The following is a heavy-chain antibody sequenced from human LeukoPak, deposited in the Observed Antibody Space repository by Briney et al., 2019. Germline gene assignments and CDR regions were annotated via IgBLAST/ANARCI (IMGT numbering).Heavy chain of an antibody. J-gene: IGHJ4*02. CDR3: ASQSDSYGLPSDH. Sequence: GGSLRLSCAASEFTFSNYWMHWVRQAPGKGLVWVSRINPDGSSTRYADSVNGRFTISRDNSRNTVYLQIDSVRIEDTAIYYCASQSDSYGLPSDHWGQGTLVSVSS. D-gene: IGHD5-18*01. CDR1: EFTFSNYW. V-gene: IGHV3-74*01. CDR2: INPDGSST.